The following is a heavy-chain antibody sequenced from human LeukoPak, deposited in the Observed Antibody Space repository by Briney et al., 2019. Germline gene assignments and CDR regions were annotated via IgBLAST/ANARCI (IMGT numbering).Heavy chain of an antibody. J-gene: IGHJ4*02. V-gene: IGHV4-39*01. CDR1: GGSISSSSYY. Sequence: SETLSLTCTVSGGSISSSSYYWGWIRQPPGKGLEWIGSIYYSGSTYYNPSLKSRVTISVDTSKNQFSLKLGSVTAADTAVYYRARQTTVTTHLLFDYWGQGTLVTVSS. CDR3: ARQTTVTTHLLFDY. CDR2: IYYSGST. D-gene: IGHD4-17*01.